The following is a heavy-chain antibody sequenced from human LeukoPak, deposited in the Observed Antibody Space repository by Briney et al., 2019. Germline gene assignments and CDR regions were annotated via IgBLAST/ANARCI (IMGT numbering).Heavy chain of an antibody. Sequence: SVKVSCKASGGTFSSYAISWVRQAPGQGLDWMGGIIPIFGTANYAQKVQGRVTITTDESTSTAYMELSSLRSEDTAVYYCAWTRSSSWQNWFDPWGQGTLVTVSS. CDR1: GGTFSSYA. CDR3: AWTRSSSWQNWFDP. J-gene: IGHJ5*02. CDR2: IIPIFGTA. V-gene: IGHV1-69*05. D-gene: IGHD6-13*01.